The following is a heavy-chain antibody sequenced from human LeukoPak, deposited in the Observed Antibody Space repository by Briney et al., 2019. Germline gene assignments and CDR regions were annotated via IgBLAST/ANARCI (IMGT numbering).Heavy chain of an antibody. D-gene: IGHD6-19*01. CDR3: ARCDFAVPGGKY. CDR1: GFILSTYW. J-gene: IGHJ4*02. CDR2: IKQDGSEK. V-gene: IGHV3-7*01. Sequence: GSLRLSCAASGFILSTYWMSWVRQAPGKGLEWVANIKQDGSEKYYVDSVEGRFTISRDNAMNSLHLQMNSLRAEDTAVYYCARCDFAVPGGKYWGQGILVTVSS.